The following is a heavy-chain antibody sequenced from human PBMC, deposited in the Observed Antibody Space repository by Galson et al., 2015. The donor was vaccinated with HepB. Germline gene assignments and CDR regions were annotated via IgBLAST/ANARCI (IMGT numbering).Heavy chain of an antibody. CDR2: ISGYNGNT. V-gene: IGHV1-18*01. J-gene: IGHJ6*02. CDR1: GYTFTSYG. D-gene: IGHD2-15*01. Sequence: SVKVSCKASGYTFTSYGISWVRQAPGQGLEWMGWISGYNGNTNYAQKLQGRVTMTTDTSTSTAYMDLRSLRSDDTAVYYCARDAATRTRPPRGMDVWGQGTTVTVS. CDR3: ARDAATRTRPPRGMDV.